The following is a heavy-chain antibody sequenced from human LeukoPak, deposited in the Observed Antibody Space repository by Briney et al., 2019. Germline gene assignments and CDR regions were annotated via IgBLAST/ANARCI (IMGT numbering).Heavy chain of an antibody. D-gene: IGHD2-21*02. CDR1: GFTFSSYS. CDR3: ARGCGGVCSYHFDY. V-gene: IGHV3-21*01. CDR2: ISSSSSYI. Sequence: GGSLRLSCAASGFTFSSYSMNWARQAPGKGLEWVSSISSSSSYIYYADSVKGRFTISRDNAKNSLYLQMNSLRAEDTAVYYCARGCGGVCSYHFDYWGQGTLVTVSS. J-gene: IGHJ4*02.